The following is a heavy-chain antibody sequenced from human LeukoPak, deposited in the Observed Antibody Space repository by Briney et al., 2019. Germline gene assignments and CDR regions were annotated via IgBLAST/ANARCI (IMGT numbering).Heavy chain of an antibody. J-gene: IGHJ5*02. CDR3: AKDADSSGWYVNWFDP. CDR1: GFTFSSYA. Sequence: GXSLRLSCAASGFTFSSYAMSWVRQAPGKGLEWVSAISGSGGSTYYADSVKGRFTISRDNSKNTLYLQMNSLRAEDTAVYYCAKDADSSGWYVNWFDPWGQGTLVTVSP. V-gene: IGHV3-23*01. D-gene: IGHD6-19*01. CDR2: ISGSGGST.